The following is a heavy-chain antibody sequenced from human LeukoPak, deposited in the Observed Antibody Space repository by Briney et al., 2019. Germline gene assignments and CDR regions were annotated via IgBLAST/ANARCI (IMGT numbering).Heavy chain of an antibody. CDR1: GDSISGYY. Sequence: TSETLSLTCSVSGDSISGYYWSWIRQPADKGLEWIGRMYTSGSTNYNPSLKSRVTMSVDTSKNQFSLQLSSVTAADTAMYYCARDRLGVAGFDYWGQGTLVSVSP. D-gene: IGHD6-19*01. J-gene: IGHJ4*02. CDR2: MYTSGST. V-gene: IGHV4-4*07. CDR3: ARDRLGVAGFDY.